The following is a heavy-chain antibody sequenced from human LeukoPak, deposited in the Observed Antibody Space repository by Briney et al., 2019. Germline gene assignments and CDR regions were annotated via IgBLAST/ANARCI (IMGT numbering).Heavy chain of an antibody. Sequence: GGSLRLSCAASGFTFSSYAMSWVRQAPGKGLEWVSAISGSGGSTYYADSVKGRFTISRDNAKNTLYLQMNSLRVEDTAVYYCGRGELPAAVDDWGQGTLVTVSS. D-gene: IGHD2-2*01. CDR2: ISGSGGST. CDR3: GRGELPAAVDD. CDR1: GFTFSSYA. J-gene: IGHJ4*02. V-gene: IGHV3-23*01.